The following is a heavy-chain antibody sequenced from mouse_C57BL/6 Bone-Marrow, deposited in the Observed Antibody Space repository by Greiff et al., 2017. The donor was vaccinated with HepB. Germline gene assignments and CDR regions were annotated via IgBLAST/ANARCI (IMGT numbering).Heavy chain of an antibody. J-gene: IGHJ2*01. D-gene: IGHD2-1*01. Sequence: QVQLQQPGAELVKPGASVKLSCKASGYTFTSYWMQWVKQRPGQGLEWIGEIDPSDSYTNYNQKFKGKATLTVDTSSSTAYMQLSSLTSEDSAVYYCARIYRYYFDDWGQGTTRTVSS. CDR1: GYTFTSYW. CDR2: IDPSDSYT. V-gene: IGHV1-50*01. CDR3: ARIYRYYFDD.